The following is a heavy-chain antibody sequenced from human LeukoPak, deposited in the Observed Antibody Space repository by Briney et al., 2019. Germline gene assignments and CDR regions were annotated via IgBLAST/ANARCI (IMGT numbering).Heavy chain of an antibody. CDR1: GGSISSHY. D-gene: IGHD5-12*01. V-gene: IGHV4-34*01. J-gene: IGHJ4*02. CDR2: INHSGST. Sequence: SETPSLTCTVSGGSISSHYWSWIRQPPGKGLEWIGEINHSGSTNYNPSLKSRVTISVDTSKNQFSLKLSSVTAADTAVYYCARGRYSGYDFSYWGQGTLVTVSS. CDR3: ARGRYSGYDFSY.